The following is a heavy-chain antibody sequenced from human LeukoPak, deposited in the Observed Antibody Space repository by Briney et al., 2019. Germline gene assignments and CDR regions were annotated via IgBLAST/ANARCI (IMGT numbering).Heavy chain of an antibody. CDR3: ARGKNFPLYFDS. J-gene: IGHJ4*02. Sequence: SETLSLTCTVSGGSISSSSYYWGWIRQPPGKGLEWIGSIYYSGSTYYNPSLKSRVTISVDTSKTQFSLKLSSVTAADTAVYYCARGKNFPLYFDSWGQGTLVTVSS. CDR1: GGSISSSSYY. CDR2: IYYSGST. V-gene: IGHV4-39*07.